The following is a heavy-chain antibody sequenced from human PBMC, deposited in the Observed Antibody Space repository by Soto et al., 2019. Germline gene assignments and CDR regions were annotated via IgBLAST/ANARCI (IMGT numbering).Heavy chain of an antibody. D-gene: IGHD4-4*01. CDR1: GFTFSSYA. CDR2: ISGSGDIT. V-gene: IGHV3-23*01. J-gene: IGHJ6*02. CDR3: AKPPVTTVSKTDYYSYGMDV. Sequence: GGSLRLSCAASGFTFSSYAMSWVRQAPGKGLEWVSGISGSGDITYYADSVKGRLTISRDNSKNTLYLQMNSLRAEDTAVYYCAKPPVTTVSKTDYYSYGMDVWGQGTTVTVSS.